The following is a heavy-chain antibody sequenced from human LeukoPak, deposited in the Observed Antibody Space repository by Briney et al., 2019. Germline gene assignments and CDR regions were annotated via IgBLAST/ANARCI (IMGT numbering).Heavy chain of an antibody. D-gene: IGHD4-17*01. Sequence: GASVKVSCKASGGTFSGYAISWVRQAPGQGLEWMGGIIPIFGTANYAQKFQGRVTITADESTSTAYMELSSLRSEDTAVYYCARTPGTPTDYGDTYYYYYMDVWGKGTTVTVSS. V-gene: IGHV1-69*13. J-gene: IGHJ6*03. CDR2: IIPIFGTA. CDR1: GGTFSGYA. CDR3: ARTPGTPTDYGDTYYYYYMDV.